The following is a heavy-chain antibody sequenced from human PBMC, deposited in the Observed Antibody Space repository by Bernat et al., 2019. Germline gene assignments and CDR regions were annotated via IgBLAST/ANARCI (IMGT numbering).Heavy chain of an antibody. V-gene: IGHV1-69*01. CDR3: ASWGGSPNWFDP. Sequence: QVQLVQSGAEVKKPGASVKVSCKASGYTFTSYYMHWVRQAPGQGLEWMGGIIPIFGTANYAQKFQGRVTITADESTSTAYMELSSLRSEDTSVYYCASWGGSPNWFDPWGQGTLVTVSS. CDR2: IIPIFGTA. CDR1: GYTFTSYY. J-gene: IGHJ5*02. D-gene: IGHD2-15*01.